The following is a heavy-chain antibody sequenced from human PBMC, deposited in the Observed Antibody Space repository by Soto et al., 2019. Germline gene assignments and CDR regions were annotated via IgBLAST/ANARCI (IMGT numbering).Heavy chain of an antibody. Sequence: ASVKVSCKAFGYTFTSYDIYWVRQATGQGLEWMGWMNPNTGNSAYAQKFQGRVTVTSDTSINSVHMELSSLRSEDTAVYYCARRAETNGWNGFGADKYYFDFWGQGTLVTVSS. D-gene: IGHD1-1*01. CDR3: ARRAETNGWNGFGADKYYFDF. V-gene: IGHV1-8*01. CDR2: MNPNTGNS. J-gene: IGHJ4*02. CDR1: GYTFTSYD.